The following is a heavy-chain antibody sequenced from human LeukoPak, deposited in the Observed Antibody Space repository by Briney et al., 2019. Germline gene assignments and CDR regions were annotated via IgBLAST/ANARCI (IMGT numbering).Heavy chain of an antibody. CDR2: IYYSGTT. J-gene: IGHJ4*02. CDR1: GDSISSSSYY. D-gene: IGHD1-26*01. CDR3: ARLVGAATDPFDY. V-gene: IGHV4-39*01. Sequence: SETLSLTCTVSGDSISSSSYYWGWIRQPPGKELEWIGTIYYSGTTYYNPPFKSRITISVDRSKNQFSLKLSSVTAADTAVYYCARLVGAATDPFDYWGQGTLVIVSS.